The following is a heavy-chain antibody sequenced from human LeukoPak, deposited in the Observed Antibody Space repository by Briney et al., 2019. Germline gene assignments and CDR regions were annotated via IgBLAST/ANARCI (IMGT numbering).Heavy chain of an antibody. V-gene: IGHV4-34*01. CDR3: ARDWEQPNYYFGMDV. J-gene: IGHJ6*02. CDR2: INHSGST. D-gene: IGHD1/OR15-1a*01. CDR1: GGSISSYY. Sequence: SETLSLTCTVSGGSISSYYWSWIRQPPGKGLEWIGEINHSGSTNYNPSLKSRVTISVDTSKNQFSLKLSSVTPEDTAVYYCARDWEQPNYYFGMDVWGQGTTVTVSS.